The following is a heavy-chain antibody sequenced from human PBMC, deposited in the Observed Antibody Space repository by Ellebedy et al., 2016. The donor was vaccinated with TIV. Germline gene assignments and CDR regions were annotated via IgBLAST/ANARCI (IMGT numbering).Heavy chain of an antibody. V-gene: IGHV1-69*13. CDR2: IIPIFGTA. D-gene: IGHD6-13*01. J-gene: IGHJ4*02. CDR1: GGTFSSYA. CDR3: ATEVGYGSLGDY. Sequence: SVKVSCXASGGTFSSYAISWVRQAPGQGLEWMGGIIPIFGTANYAQKFQGRVTITADESTSTAYMELSSLRSEDTAVYYCATEVGYGSLGDYWGQGTLVTVSS.